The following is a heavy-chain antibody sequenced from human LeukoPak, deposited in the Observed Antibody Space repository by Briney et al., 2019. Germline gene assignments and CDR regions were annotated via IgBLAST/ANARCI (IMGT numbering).Heavy chain of an antibody. V-gene: IGHV1-2*02. CDR2: IDPNNGGT. J-gene: IGHJ4*02. CDR1: GYTFTSNY. D-gene: IGHD1-1*01. Sequence: ASVKVSCKAFGYTFTSNYMHWVRQAPGQGLEWVGWIDPNNGGTYYAQKFQGRVTMTRDTSITTAYMELDRLRSDDTALYYCARDLKDDGFGAEGSLDFWGQGTLVTVPS. CDR3: ARDLKDDGFGAEGSLDF.